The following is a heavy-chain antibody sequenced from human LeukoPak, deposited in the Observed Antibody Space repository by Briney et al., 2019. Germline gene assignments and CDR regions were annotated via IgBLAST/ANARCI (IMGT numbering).Heavy chain of an antibody. D-gene: IGHD1-26*01. CDR3: ARALSGSFSFDI. J-gene: IGHJ3*02. CDR1: GFTFSSYS. CDR2: ISSSSSYI. Sequence: GGSLRLSRADSGFTFSSYSMNLVRQAPGKGLEWVSYISSSSSYIYYADSVKGRFTISRDNAKNSLYLQMNSLRAEDTAVYYCARALSGSFSFDIWGQGTMVTVSS. V-gene: IGHV3-21*01.